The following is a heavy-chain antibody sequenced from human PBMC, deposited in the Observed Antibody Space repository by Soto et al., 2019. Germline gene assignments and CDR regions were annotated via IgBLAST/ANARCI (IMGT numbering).Heavy chain of an antibody. CDR2: IKSKTDGGTT. J-gene: IGHJ4*02. V-gene: IGHV3-15*01. CDR1: GFTFSNAW. Sequence: EVQLVESGGGLVKPGGSLRLSCAASGFTFSNAWMSWVRQAPGKGLEWVGRIKSKTDGGTTDYAAPVKGRFTISRDDSKNTLYLQMNSLKTEDTAVYYCITDGSGSYYPGTDYWGQGTLVTVSS. CDR3: ITDGSGSYYPGTDY. D-gene: IGHD1-26*01.